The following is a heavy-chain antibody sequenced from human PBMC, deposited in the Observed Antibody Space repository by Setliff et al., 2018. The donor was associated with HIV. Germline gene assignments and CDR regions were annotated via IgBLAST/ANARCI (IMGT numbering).Heavy chain of an antibody. D-gene: IGHD3-10*01. Sequence: PGGSLRLSCAASGFTFSNAWMSWVRQAPGKGLEWVGRIKSKTDGGTTDYAAPVKGRFTISRDDSKSTLYLQMNSLKSEDTAVYYCTTTLSLWFGAPFDYWGQGTLVTVSS. CDR2: IKSKTDGGTT. CDR1: GFTFSNAW. V-gene: IGHV3-15*01. CDR3: TTTLSLWFGAPFDY. J-gene: IGHJ4*02.